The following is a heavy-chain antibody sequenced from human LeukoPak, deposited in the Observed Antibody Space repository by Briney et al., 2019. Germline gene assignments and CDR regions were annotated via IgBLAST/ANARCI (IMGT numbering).Heavy chain of an antibody. D-gene: IGHD3-10*01. CDR1: GFSLSSSGVG. CDR3: ARLIRFAESYNWFDP. CDR2: IYWNADK. V-gene: IGHV2-5*01. Sequence: SGPTLVKPTQTLTLTCTFSGFSLSSSGVGVGWIRQPPGKALEWLALIYWNADKRYISLLKSRLTITKDTSKNQVVLTMTNMDPVDTATYYCARLIRFAESYNWFDPWGQGTLVTVSS. J-gene: IGHJ5*02.